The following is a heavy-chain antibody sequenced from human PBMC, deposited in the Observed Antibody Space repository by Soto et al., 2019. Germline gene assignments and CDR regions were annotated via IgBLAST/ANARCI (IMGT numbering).Heavy chain of an antibody. V-gene: IGHV3-49*03. Sequence: GGSLRLSCTASGFTFGDYAMSWFRQAPGKGLEWVGFIRSKAYGGTTEYAASVKGRFTISRDDSKSIAYLQMNSLKTEDTAVYYCTRAQLELGGWWFDPWGQGTLVTVSS. CDR2: IRSKAYGGTT. D-gene: IGHD1-1*01. J-gene: IGHJ5*02. CDR1: GFTFGDYA. CDR3: TRAQLELGGWWFDP.